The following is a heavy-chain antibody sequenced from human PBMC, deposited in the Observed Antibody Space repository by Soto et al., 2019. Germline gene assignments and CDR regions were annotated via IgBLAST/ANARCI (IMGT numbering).Heavy chain of an antibody. CDR1: GFTFSSYA. J-gene: IGHJ4*02. Sequence: EVQLLESGGGLVQPGGSLRLSCAASGFTFSSYAMRWVRQAPGKGLEWVSAISGSGGSTYYADSVKGRFTITRDNSKNTLYRQMNSLRAEDTAVYYCAKDRADTAMISEPYYFDYWGQGTLVTVSS. CDR3: AKDRADTAMISEPYYFDY. V-gene: IGHV3-23*01. CDR2: ISGSGGST. D-gene: IGHD5-18*01.